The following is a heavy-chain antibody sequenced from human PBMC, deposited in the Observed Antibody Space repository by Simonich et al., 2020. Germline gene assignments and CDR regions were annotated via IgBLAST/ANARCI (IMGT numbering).Heavy chain of an antibody. Sequence: EVQLVESGGGLVQPGGSLRLSCAASGFTFSCYWMPWVRQAPGKGLVVVSRINRDGRSKGYADSGKGRFTISRDNAKNTLYLQMNSLRAEDTAVYYCARDYSNYDAFDIWGQGTMVTVSS. J-gene: IGHJ3*02. V-gene: IGHV3-74*01. CDR1: GFTFSCYW. CDR2: INRDGRSK. D-gene: IGHD4-4*01. CDR3: ARDYSNYDAFDI.